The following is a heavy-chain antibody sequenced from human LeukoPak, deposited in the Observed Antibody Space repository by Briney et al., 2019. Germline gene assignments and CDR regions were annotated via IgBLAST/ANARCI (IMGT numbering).Heavy chain of an antibody. Sequence: SETLSLTCAVYGGSFSGYYWSWIRQPPGKGLEWIGEINHSGSTNYNPSLKSRVTISVDTSKNQSSLKLSSVTAADTAVYYCARGRLSSTGYYYYYYMDVWGKGTTVTVSS. J-gene: IGHJ6*03. CDR3: ARGRLSSTGYYYYYYMDV. V-gene: IGHV4-34*01. CDR2: INHSGST. D-gene: IGHD3-9*01. CDR1: GGSFSGYY.